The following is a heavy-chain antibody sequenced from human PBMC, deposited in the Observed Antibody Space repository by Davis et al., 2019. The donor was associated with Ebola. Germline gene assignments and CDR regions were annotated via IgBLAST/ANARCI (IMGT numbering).Heavy chain of an antibody. D-gene: IGHD5-24*01. V-gene: IGHV3-23*01. Sequence: PGGSLRLSCAASGFSFVGFAMSWVRQAPGKGPECVSTISGGGGTTYFADSVKGRFTISRDNSKNTVYLQMNSLRADDTAIYYCAKDRVDGYPYYFDQWGQGTLVTVSS. CDR1: GFSFVGFA. CDR2: ISGGGGTT. J-gene: IGHJ4*02. CDR3: AKDRVDGYPYYFDQ.